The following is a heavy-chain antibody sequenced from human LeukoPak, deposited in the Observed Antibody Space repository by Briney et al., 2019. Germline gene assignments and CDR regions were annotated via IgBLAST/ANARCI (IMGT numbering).Heavy chain of an antibody. Sequence: GGSLRLSCAASGFTFDDYAMHWVRQAPGKGLEWVSGISWNSVTTGYADSVKGRFSISRDNAKNSLYLQMNSLRTEDTAFYFCAKGSMATIPNRLDCWGQGTLVTVSS. CDR1: GFTFDDYA. CDR3: AKGSMATIPNRLDC. J-gene: IGHJ4*02. D-gene: IGHD5-24*01. CDR2: ISWNSVTT. V-gene: IGHV3-9*01.